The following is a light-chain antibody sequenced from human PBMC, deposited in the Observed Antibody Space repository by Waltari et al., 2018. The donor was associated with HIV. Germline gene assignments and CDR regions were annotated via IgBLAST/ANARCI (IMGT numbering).Light chain of an antibody. CDR1: RGHIANHH. V-gene: IGLV6-57*03. CDR2: EDT. J-gene: IGLJ1*01. Sequence: NFMLTQPHSVSESPGKTVTISCARSRGHIANHHLPCTQQRPGSAPTPVIYEDTQRPSGVPDRFSGSIDSSSNSASLTIYELKTEDEADYYCQSYDSTNPCVFGTGTRVTVL. CDR3: QSYDSTNPCV.